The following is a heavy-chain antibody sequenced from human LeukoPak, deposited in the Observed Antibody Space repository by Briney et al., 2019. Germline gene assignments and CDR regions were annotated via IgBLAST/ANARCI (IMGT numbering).Heavy chain of an antibody. J-gene: IGHJ4*02. CDR2: IYYSGST. CDR1: GGSISSYY. V-gene: IGHV4-59*08. CDR3: ARGGIYDSSGYYVSVPFDY. D-gene: IGHD3-22*01. Sequence: PSETLSLTCTVSGGSISSYYWSWIRQPPGKGLEWIGYIYYSGSTNYNPSLKSRVTISVDTSKNQFSLRLSSVTAADTAVYYCARGGIYDSSGYYVSVPFDYWGQGTLVTVSS.